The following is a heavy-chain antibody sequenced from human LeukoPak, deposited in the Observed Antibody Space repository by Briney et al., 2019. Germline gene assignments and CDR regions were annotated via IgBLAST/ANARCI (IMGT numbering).Heavy chain of an antibody. CDR1: GGSISSYY. Sequence: PSETLSLTCTVSGGSISSYYWSWIRQPPGKGLEWIGYIYYSGSTNYNPSLKSRVTISVDTSKNQFSLKLSSVTAADTAVYYCARHERRLGYYFDYWGQGTLVTVSS. D-gene: IGHD7-27*01. J-gene: IGHJ4*02. CDR3: ARHERRLGYYFDY. V-gene: IGHV4-59*08. CDR2: IYYSGST.